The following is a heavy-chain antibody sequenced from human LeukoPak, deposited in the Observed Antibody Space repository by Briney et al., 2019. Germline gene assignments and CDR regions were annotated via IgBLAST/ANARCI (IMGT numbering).Heavy chain of an antibody. CDR1: GGSISSYY. V-gene: IGHV4-59*08. CDR3: ARHNPYCSGGSCYDGGDY. D-gene: IGHD2-15*01. Sequence: PSETLSLTCTVSGGSISSYYWSWIRQPPGKGLEWIGYIYYSGSTNYNPSLKSRVTISVDTSKNQFSLKLSSVTAADTAVYYRARHNPYCSGGSCYDGGDYWGQGTLVTVSS. J-gene: IGHJ4*02. CDR2: IYYSGST.